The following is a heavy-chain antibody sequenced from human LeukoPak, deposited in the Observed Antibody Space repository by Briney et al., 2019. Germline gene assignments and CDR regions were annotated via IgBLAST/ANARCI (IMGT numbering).Heavy chain of an antibody. J-gene: IGHJ4*02. D-gene: IGHD4-17*01. V-gene: IGHV3-30*18. CDR1: GFTFSSYG. Sequence: QPGRSLRLSCAASGFTFSSYGMHWVRQAPGKGLEWVAVISYDGSNKYYADSVKGRFTISRDNSKNTLYLQMNSLRAEDTAVYYCAKVPDGDYGVDYWGQGTLVTVSS. CDR3: AKVPDGDYGVDY. CDR2: ISYDGSNK.